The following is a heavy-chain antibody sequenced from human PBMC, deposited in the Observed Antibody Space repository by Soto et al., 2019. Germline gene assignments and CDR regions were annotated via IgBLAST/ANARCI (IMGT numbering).Heavy chain of an antibody. CDR2: INPNSGGT. J-gene: IGHJ4*02. CDR3: ARADYYDSSGPRDF. V-gene: IGHV1-2*02. Sequence: ASVKVSCKASGYTFTGYYMHWVRQAPGQGLEWMGWINPNSGGTNYAQKFQGRVTMTRDTSISTAYMELSRLRSDDTAVYYCARADYYDSSGPRDFRGQGTLVTVSS. D-gene: IGHD3-22*01. CDR1: GYTFTGYY.